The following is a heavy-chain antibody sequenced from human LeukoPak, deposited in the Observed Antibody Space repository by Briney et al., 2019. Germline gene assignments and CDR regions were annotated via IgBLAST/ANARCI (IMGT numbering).Heavy chain of an antibody. J-gene: IGHJ5*02. Sequence: LRLSYAASGFTFDDYAMHWVRQAPGKGLEWVSLISWDGGSTYYAASVKGRFTVSRDNARNTLNLQMTSLRADDTAVYFCAKDLRPNNDYYLGRFDTWGQGTLVTVSS. D-gene: IGHD1-26*01. CDR3: AKDLRPNNDYYLGRFDT. CDR1: GFTFDDYA. V-gene: IGHV3-43D*03. CDR2: ISWDGGST.